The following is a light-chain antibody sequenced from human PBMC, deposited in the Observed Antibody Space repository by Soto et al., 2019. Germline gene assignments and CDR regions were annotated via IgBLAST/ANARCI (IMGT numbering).Light chain of an antibody. J-gene: IGKJ1*01. V-gene: IGKV3-15*01. CDR2: GAS. CDR3: QQYNSWPRT. Sequence: EIVMTQSPATLSVSPGESATLSCRASQSVSSNLAWYQQKPGQAPRLLIYGASTRATGIPDRFSGSGSGAEFTLTISSLQSEDLAVYYCQQYNSWPRTFGQGTKVDIK. CDR1: QSVSSN.